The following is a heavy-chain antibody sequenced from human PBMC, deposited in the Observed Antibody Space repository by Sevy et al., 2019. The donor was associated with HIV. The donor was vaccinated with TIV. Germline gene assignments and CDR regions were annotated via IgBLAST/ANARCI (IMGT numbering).Heavy chain of an antibody. CDR2: ISSSSSTI. V-gene: IGHV3-48*02. Sequence: GGSLRLSCAASGFTFSSYSMNWVRQAPGKGLEWVSYISSSSSTIYYEDSVKGRFTISRDNAKNSLYLQMNSLRDEDTAVYYCARGKRRDGYNYSYWGQGTLVTVSS. J-gene: IGHJ4*02. D-gene: IGHD5-12*01. CDR1: GFTFSSYS. CDR3: ARGKRRDGYNYSY.